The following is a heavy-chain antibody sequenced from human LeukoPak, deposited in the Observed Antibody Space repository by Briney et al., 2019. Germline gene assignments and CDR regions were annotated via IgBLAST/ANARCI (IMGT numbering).Heavy chain of an antibody. CDR2: INPNSGGT. V-gene: IGHV1-2*02. J-gene: IGHJ4*02. CDR1: GYTFTGYY. D-gene: IGHD4-17*01. Sequence: ASVKVSCKASGYTFTGYYMHWVRQAPGQGLEWMGWINPNSGGTNYAQKFQGRVTMTRDTSISTAYMGLSRLRSDDTAVYYCARGLDYGDYYFDYWGQGTLVTVSS. CDR3: ARGLDYGDYYFDY.